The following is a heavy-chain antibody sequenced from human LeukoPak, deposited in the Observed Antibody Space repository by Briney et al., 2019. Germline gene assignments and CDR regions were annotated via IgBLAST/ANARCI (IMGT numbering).Heavy chain of an antibody. CDR2: IYYSGST. Sequence: SSQTLSLTCTVSGGSISSGGYYWSWIRQHPGKGLEWIGYIYYSGSTYYNPSLKSRVTISVDTSKNQSSLKLSSVTAADTAVYYCARESMRSASDYWGQGTLVTVSS. CDR3: ARESMRSASDY. V-gene: IGHV4-31*03. CDR1: GGSISSGGYY. D-gene: IGHD2/OR15-2a*01. J-gene: IGHJ4*02.